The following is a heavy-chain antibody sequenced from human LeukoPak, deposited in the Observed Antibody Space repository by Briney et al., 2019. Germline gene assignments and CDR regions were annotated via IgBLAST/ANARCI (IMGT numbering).Heavy chain of an antibody. D-gene: IGHD1/OR15-1a*01. V-gene: IGHV4-39*07. CDR2: IYYSGST. CDR3: AGSISGTRSKFDC. Sequence: SETLSLTRTVSGGSISSSSYYWGWIRQPPGKGLEWIGSIYYSGSTNYNPSLKSRATMSIDTAKNQFSLNLTSLTATDTAVYYCAGSISGTRSKFDCWGQGTLVTVSS. CDR1: GGSISSSSYY. J-gene: IGHJ5*01.